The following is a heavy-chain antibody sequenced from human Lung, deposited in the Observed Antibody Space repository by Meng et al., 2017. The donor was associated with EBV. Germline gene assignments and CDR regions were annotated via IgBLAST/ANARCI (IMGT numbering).Heavy chain of an antibody. CDR2: VNNTTGNP. Sequence: QVQLVQSGSELKKPXXXXTXSCKASGYTFINYAMNWVRQAPGQGLEWMGWVNNTTGNPTYAQGFTRRFVFSLDTSFRTAYLQISSLTDEDTAVYYCARVAPSGYRYFDYWGQGTLVTVSS. J-gene: IGHJ4*02. CDR1: GYTFINYA. D-gene: IGHD3-3*01. V-gene: IGHV7-4-1*02. CDR3: ARVAPSGYRYFDY.